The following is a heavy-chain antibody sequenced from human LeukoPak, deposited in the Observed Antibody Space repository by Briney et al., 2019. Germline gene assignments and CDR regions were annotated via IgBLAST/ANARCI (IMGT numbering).Heavy chain of an antibody. CDR3: ARVGITMIVVL. J-gene: IGHJ4*02. Sequence: PSETLSLTCTVPGGSISSGSYYWSWIRQPAGKGLEWIGRIYTSGSTNYNPSLKSRVTISVDTSKNQFSLKLSSVTAADTAVYYCARVGITMIVVLWGQGTLVTVSS. D-gene: IGHD3-22*01. CDR2: IYTSGST. CDR1: GGSISSGSYY. V-gene: IGHV4-61*02.